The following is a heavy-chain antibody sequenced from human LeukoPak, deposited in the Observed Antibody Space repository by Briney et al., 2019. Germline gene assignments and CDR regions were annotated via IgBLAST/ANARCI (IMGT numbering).Heavy chain of an antibody. CDR2: ISYDGSNK. V-gene: IGHV3-30-3*01. J-gene: IGHJ4*02. D-gene: IGHD6-19*01. CDR1: GFTFSSYA. Sequence: GGSLRLSFAASGFTFSSYAMHWVRQAPGKGLEWVAVISYDGSNKYYADSVKGRFTISRDNSKNTLYLQMNSLRAEDTAVYYCARASRIAVAHYYFDYWGQGTLVTVSS. CDR3: ARASRIAVAHYYFDY.